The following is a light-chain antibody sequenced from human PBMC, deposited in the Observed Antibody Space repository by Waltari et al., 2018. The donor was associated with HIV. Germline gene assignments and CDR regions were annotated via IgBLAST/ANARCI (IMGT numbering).Light chain of an antibody. CDR2: DSN. Sequence: QPVVTQEPSLTVSPGETVILTCASSTGVVTRGHCPYWFQVRPGHAPKTLIFDSNNRYSGTPALFAGCFVGGKAALTLTGAQPEDEANYYCLLTYGEDVVFGGGTKLTVL. J-gene: IGLJ2*01. CDR1: TGVVTRGHC. V-gene: IGLV7-46*01. CDR3: LLTYGEDVV.